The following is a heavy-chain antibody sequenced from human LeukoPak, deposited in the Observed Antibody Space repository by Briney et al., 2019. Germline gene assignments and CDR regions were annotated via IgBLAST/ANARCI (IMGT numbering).Heavy chain of an antibody. V-gene: IGHV3-30*03. CDR1: GFTFSSHA. D-gene: IGHD6-13*01. CDR3: ARDKQQLKTPFDY. CDR2: ISEDGSKK. Sequence: GGSLRLSCAASGFTFSSHAMHWARQAPGKGLEWVAVISEDGSKKYYVGSVKGRFTISRDNSKNTLYLQMNSLRAEDTAVYYCARDKQQLKTPFDYWGQGTLVTVSS. J-gene: IGHJ4*02.